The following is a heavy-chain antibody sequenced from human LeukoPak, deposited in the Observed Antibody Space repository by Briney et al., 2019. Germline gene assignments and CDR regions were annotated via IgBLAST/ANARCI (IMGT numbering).Heavy chain of an antibody. D-gene: IGHD3-3*01. CDR1: AYSISSSYN. CDR3: ARSVWDGYYDFWSGLYNWFDP. J-gene: IGHJ5*02. V-gene: IGHV4-59*12. CDR2: IYYSGST. Sequence: SETLSLTCIVSAYSISSSYNWSWIRQPPGKGLEWIGYIYYSGSTNYNPSLKSRLTISVDTSKNQFSLKLSSVTATDTAVYYCARSVWDGYYDFWSGLYNWFDPWGQGTLVTVSS.